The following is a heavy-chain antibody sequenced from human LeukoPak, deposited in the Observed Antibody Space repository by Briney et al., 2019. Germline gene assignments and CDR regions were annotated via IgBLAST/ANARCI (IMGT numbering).Heavy chain of an antibody. CDR1: GCTFTGYY. V-gene: IGHV1-2*02. CDR3: ARRDIVVVPAAIPYYYYGMDV. D-gene: IGHD2-2*01. Sequence: GASVKVSCKASGCTFTGYYMHWVRQAPGQGLEWMGWINPNSGGTNYAQKFQGRVTMTRDTSISTAYMELSRLRSDDTAVYYCARRDIVVVPAAIPYYYYGMDVWGQGTTVTVSS. J-gene: IGHJ6*02. CDR2: INPNSGGT.